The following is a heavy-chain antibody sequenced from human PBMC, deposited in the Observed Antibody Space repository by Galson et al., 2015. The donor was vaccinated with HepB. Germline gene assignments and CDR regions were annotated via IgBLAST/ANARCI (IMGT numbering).Heavy chain of an antibody. CDR1: GYTFTGYY. D-gene: IGHD3-10*01. CDR3: ARSSGWVKNWFDP. J-gene: IGHJ5*02. CDR2: INPSGGST. Sequence: SVKVSCKASGYTFTGYYMHWVRQAPGQGLEWMGIINPSGGSTSYAQKFQGRVTMTRDTSTSTVYMELSSLRSEDTAVYYCARSSGWVKNWFDPWGQGTLVTVSS. V-gene: IGHV1-46*03.